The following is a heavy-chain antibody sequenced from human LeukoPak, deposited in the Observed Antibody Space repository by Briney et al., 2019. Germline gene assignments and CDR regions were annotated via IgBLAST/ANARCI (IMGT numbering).Heavy chain of an antibody. V-gene: IGHV4-34*01. D-gene: IGHD5-12*01. CDR1: GGSFSGYY. CDR3: ARGRADIVATITAANFDY. J-gene: IGHJ4*02. CDR2: INHSGST. Sequence: SETLSLTCAVYGGSFSGYYWSWIRQPPGKGLEWIGEINHSGSTNYNPSLKSRVTISVDTSKNQFSLKLSSVTAAGTAVYYCARGRADIVATITAANFDYWGQGTLVTVSS.